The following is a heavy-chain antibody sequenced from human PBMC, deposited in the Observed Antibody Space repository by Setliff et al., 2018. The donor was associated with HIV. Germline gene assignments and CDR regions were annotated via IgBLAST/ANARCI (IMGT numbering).Heavy chain of an antibody. CDR2: IHTSGST. Sequence: PSETLSLTCTVSGDSIGYYYWSWIRQPAGRGLEWMGRIHTSGSTNYNPSLMSRVTLSVDTSKNQFFLKLTSLSAADTAVYYCARDRIEVVVDGPHDVFDVWGRGTTVTVS. CDR3: ARDRIEVVVDGPHDVFDV. CDR1: GDSIGYYY. J-gene: IGHJ3*01. D-gene: IGHD2-15*01. V-gene: IGHV4-4*07.